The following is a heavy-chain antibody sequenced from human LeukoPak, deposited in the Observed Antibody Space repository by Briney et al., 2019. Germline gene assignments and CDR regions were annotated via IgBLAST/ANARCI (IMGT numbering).Heavy chain of an antibody. CDR3: AKSESSGWYPD. D-gene: IGHD6-19*01. CDR1: GFTFSSFG. V-gene: IGHV3-23*01. Sequence: PGGSLRLSCAASGFTFSSFGIHWVRQAPGKGLEWVSAISGSGGSTYYADSVKGRFTISRDNSKNTLYLQMNSLRAEDTAVYYCAKSESSGWYPDWGQGTLVTVSS. J-gene: IGHJ4*02. CDR2: ISGSGGST.